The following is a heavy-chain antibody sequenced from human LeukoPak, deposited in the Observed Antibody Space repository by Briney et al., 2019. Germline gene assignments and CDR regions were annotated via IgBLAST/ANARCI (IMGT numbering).Heavy chain of an antibody. CDR1: GYTFTSYG. CDR2: ISAYNGNT. Sequence: ASVKVSCKASGYTFTSYGISWVRQAPGQGLEWMGWISAYNGNTNYARKLQGRVTMTEDTSTDTAYMELSSLRSEDTAVYYCATGLYYDFWSGYYPRDYWGQGTLVTVSS. D-gene: IGHD3-3*01. V-gene: IGHV1-18*01. J-gene: IGHJ4*02. CDR3: ATGLYYDFWSGYYPRDY.